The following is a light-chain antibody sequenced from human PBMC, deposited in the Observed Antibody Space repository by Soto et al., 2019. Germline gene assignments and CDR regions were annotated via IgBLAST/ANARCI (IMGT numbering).Light chain of an antibody. CDR2: AAS. CDR3: QKYSSAPT. J-gene: IGKJ4*01. CDR1: QAIRNS. V-gene: IGKV1-27*01. Sequence: DIQMTQSPSSLSASVGDRVTISCRASQAIRNSLAWYQQKTGSLPNLLIYAASTLQSGVPSRFSGSGSGTDFPLTISSLQHEDVATYFFQKYSSAPTFGGGTKVEIK.